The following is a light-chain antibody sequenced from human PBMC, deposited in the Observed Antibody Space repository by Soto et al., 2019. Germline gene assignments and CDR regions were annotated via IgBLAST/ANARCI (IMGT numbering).Light chain of an antibody. CDR1: QSVSTW. Sequence: DIQMTQSPSTLSASEGDRVTIICRASQSVSTWLAWYQQKPGKAPKLLIYKASSLESGVPSRFSGSGSGTEFTLTISSLQPDDFATYYCQQYNSWTFGQGTKVDIK. V-gene: IGKV1-5*03. CDR3: QQYNSWT. CDR2: KAS. J-gene: IGKJ1*01.